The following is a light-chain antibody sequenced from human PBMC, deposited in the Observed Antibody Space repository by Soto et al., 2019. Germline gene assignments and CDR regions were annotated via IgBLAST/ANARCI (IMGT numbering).Light chain of an antibody. CDR1: SSDVGGYNY. V-gene: IGLV2-8*01. CDR2: EVN. Sequence: QSVLTQPPSASGSPGQSVTISCTGASSDVGGYNYVSWYQHHPGKAPKLMIYEVNKRPSGVPDRFSGFKSGSTASLTVSGLQDEDEADYYCSSYAGSNNLVFGGGTKVTVL. CDR3: SSYAGSNNLV. J-gene: IGLJ2*01.